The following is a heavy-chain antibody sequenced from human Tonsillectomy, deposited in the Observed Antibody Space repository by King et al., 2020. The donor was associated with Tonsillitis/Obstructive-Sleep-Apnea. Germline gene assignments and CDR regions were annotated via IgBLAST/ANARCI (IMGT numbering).Heavy chain of an antibody. CDR3: ARGYCANGVWNVCSRGSCDCGFAP. D-gene: IGHD2-15*01. J-gene: IGHJ5*02. Sequence: VQLVESGGGLVKPGGSVRLSCAASGFTFSSYTMNWVRQAPGKGLEWVSCISSSSRYIYYADSVTGRFTISRDNAKNSLYLQMSSLRAEDTAVYYCARGYCANGVWNVCSRGSCDCGFAPWGQGTPLTVSA. CDR1: GFTFSSYT. V-gene: IGHV3-21*01. CDR2: ISSSSRYI.